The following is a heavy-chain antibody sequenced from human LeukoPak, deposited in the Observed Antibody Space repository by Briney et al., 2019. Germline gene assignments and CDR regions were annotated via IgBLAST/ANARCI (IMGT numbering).Heavy chain of an antibody. Sequence: GGSLRLSCAASGFTFSSYSMNWIRQAPGKGLEWVSYISSSGSTIYYADSVKGRFTISRDNAKNSLYLQMNSLRAEDTAVYYCARDLLRLLDYWGQGTLVTVSS. V-gene: IGHV3-48*04. D-gene: IGHD4-17*01. CDR2: ISSSGSTI. CDR1: GFTFSSYS. CDR3: ARDLLRLLDY. J-gene: IGHJ4*02.